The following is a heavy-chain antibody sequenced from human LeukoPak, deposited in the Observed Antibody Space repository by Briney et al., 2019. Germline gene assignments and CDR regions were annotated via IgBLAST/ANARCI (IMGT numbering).Heavy chain of an antibody. D-gene: IGHD1-7*01. J-gene: IGHJ4*02. Sequence: GASVKVSCKASGGTFSGTSITWVRQAPGQGLEWMGRFIPILNTTKYAQDFQGRVTLTADKSTSTAYMELMSLGSEDTAVYYCARETRDSNWNSVAYLDHWGQGTLVTVSS. CDR3: ARETRDSNWNSVAYLDH. CDR1: GGTFSGTS. CDR2: FIPILNTT. V-gene: IGHV1-69*08.